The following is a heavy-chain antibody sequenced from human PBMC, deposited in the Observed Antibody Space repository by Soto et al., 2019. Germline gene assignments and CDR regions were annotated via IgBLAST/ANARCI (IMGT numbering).Heavy chain of an antibody. CDR3: AKGGGSCCFDC. V-gene: IGHV3-23*01. D-gene: IGHD2-15*01. J-gene: IGHJ4*02. CDR1: GFTFSTYA. Sequence: GGSLRLSCAASGFTFSTYAMSWVRQAPGKGLEWVSAISGSGGNSTFYGDSVKGRFTIPRDNSKNTLYLEMSSLGAEDTAVYYCAKGGGSCCFDCWGQGTLVTVSS. CDR2: ISGSGGNST.